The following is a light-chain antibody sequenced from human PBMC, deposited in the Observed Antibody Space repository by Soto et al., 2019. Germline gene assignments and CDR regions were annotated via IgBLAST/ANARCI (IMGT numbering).Light chain of an antibody. CDR3: CSYAGITFAV. V-gene: IGLV2-23*01. CDR1: RSDFGSYNL. Sequence: QSALTQPASVSGSPGQSITISCTGTRSDFGSYNLVSWYQQLPGKAPKLIISEGSKRPSGVSNRFSGSKSGNTASLTISGLQAEDEADYYCCSYAGITFAVFGTGTKVTVL. J-gene: IGLJ1*01. CDR2: EGS.